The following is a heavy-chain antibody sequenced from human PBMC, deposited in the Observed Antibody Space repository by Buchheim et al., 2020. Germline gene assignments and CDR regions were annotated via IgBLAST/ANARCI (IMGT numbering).Heavy chain of an antibody. CDR3: AREGYGSSGYYYYGMDV. CDR1: GFTFSSYA. D-gene: IGHD6-13*01. V-gene: IGHV3-30*04. Sequence: QVQLVESGGGVVQPGRSLRLSCAASGFTFSSYAMHWVRQAPGKGLEWVAVISYDGSNKYYADSVKGRFTISRDNSKNKLYLQMNSLRAEDTAVYYCAREGYGSSGYYYYGMDVWGQGTT. J-gene: IGHJ6*02. CDR2: ISYDGSNK.